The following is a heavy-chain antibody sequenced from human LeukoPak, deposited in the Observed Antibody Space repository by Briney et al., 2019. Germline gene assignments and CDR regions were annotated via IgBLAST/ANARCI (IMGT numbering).Heavy chain of an antibody. CDR2: IYYSGST. Sequence: SETLSLTCTVSGGSISSGGYYWSWIRQHPGKGLEWIGYIYYSGSTYYNPSLKSRVTISVDTSKNQFSLKLSSVTAADTAVYYCARSRLRFGNTFDYWGQGTLVTVSS. V-gene: IGHV4-31*03. CDR3: ARSRLRFGNTFDY. J-gene: IGHJ4*02. D-gene: IGHD3-3*01. CDR1: GGSISSGGYY.